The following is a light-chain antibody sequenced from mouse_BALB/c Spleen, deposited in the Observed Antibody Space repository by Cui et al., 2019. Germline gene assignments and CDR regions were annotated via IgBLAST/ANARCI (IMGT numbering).Light chain of an antibody. V-gene: IGKV12-46*01. CDR2: AAT. CDR1: ENIYSN. Sequence: DIQMTQSAASLSASVGETVTITCRASENIYSNLAWYQQKQGKSPQLLVYAATNLADGVPSRFSGSGSGTQYSLKINSLQSEDFGSYYCQHFWGTPYTFGGGTKLEIK. CDR3: QHFWGTPYT. J-gene: IGKJ2*01.